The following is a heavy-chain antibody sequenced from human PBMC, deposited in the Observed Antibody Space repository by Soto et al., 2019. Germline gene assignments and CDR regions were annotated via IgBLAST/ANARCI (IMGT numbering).Heavy chain of an antibody. J-gene: IGHJ4*02. CDR1: GFTFSSYA. Sequence: EVQLLESGGGLVQPGGSLRLSCAASGFTFSSYAMSWVRQAPGKGLEWVSAISGSGGSTYYADSVKGRFTISRDNSKNTLYLQMHSLRAEDTAVYYCAKAIVVVITRGYYFDYLGQGTLVTASS. CDR2: ISGSGGST. CDR3: AKAIVVVITRGYYFDY. V-gene: IGHV3-23*01. D-gene: IGHD3-22*01.